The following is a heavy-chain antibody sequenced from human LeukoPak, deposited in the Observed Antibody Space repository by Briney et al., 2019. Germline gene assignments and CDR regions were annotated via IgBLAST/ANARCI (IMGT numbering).Heavy chain of an antibody. J-gene: IGHJ6*02. V-gene: IGHV4-39*01. Sequence: SETLSLTCTVSGGSISSSSYYWGWIRQPPGKGLEWIGSIYYSGSTYYNPSLKSRVTISVDTSKNQFSLKLSSVTAADTAVYYWARPGVGATPHYYYYGMDVWGQGTTVTVSS. CDR2: IYYSGST. D-gene: IGHD1-26*01. CDR1: GGSISSSSYY. CDR3: ARPGVGATPHYYYYGMDV.